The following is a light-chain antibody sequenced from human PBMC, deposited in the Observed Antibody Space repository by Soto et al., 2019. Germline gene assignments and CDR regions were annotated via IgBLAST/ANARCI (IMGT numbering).Light chain of an antibody. Sequence: EIVLTQSPATLSLSPGERATLSCRASQSVSSYLAWYQQKPGQGPRLLIYDASNRATGIPARFSGSGSGTDFTLTINSLEPEDFAVYYCQQRSNLWTFGQGTKVDIK. V-gene: IGKV3-11*01. CDR1: QSVSSY. CDR2: DAS. CDR3: QQRSNLWT. J-gene: IGKJ1*01.